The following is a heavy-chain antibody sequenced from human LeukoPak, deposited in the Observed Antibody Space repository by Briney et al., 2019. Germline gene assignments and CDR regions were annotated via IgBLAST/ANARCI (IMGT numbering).Heavy chain of an antibody. CDR1: VFTFNIYS. D-gene: IGHD2/OR15-2a*01. J-gene: IGHJ6*02. V-gene: IGHV3-30-3*01. CDR3: ARDRSEYYYYAMDV. CDR2: ISYDGSNK. Sequence: GGSLRLSCAASVFTFNIYSIHWVRQAPGKGLEWVAVISYDGSNKYYADSVKGRFTISRDNSKNTLYLQMNSLRAEDTAVYYCARDRSEYYYYAMDVWGQGTTVTVSS.